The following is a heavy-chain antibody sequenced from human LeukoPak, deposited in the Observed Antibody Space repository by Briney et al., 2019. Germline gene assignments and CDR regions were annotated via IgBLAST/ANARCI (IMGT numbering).Heavy chain of an antibody. J-gene: IGHJ4*02. D-gene: IGHD6-6*01. CDR3: ARDSEQLVREEEFDY. CDR2: MNPNSGNT. Sequence: GASVKVSCKASGYTFTSYDINWVRQATGQGLEWMGWMNPNSGNTNYAQKLQGRVTMTTDTSTSTAYMELRSLRSDDTAVYYCARDSEQLVREEEFDYWGQGTLVTVSS. CDR1: GYTFTSYD. V-gene: IGHV1-18*01.